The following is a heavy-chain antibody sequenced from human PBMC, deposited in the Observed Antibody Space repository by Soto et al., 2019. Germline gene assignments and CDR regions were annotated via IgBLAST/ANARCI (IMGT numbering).Heavy chain of an antibody. V-gene: IGHV3-23*01. D-gene: IGHD3-22*01. J-gene: IGHJ4*02. CDR2: ISGSGGST. CDR3: AKAMGVTMIVVVINPFDY. CDR1: GFTFSIYA. Sequence: GGSLRLSCAASGFTFSIYAMSWVRHAPGKGLEWVSAISGSGGSTYYADSVKGRFTISRDNSKNTLYLQMNSLRAEDTAVYYGAKAMGVTMIVVVINPFDYWGQGTLVTVSS.